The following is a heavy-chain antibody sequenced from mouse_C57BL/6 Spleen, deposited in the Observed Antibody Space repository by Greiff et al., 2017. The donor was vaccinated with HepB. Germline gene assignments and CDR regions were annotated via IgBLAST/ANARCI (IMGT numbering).Heavy chain of an antibody. CDR2: IDPSDSYT. Sequence: QVQLQQPGAELVMPGASVKLSCKASGYTFTSYWMHWVKQRPGQGLEWIGEIDPSDSYTNYNQKFKGKSTLTVDKSSSTAYMQLSSLTSEDSAVYYCARGYDEEAMVYWGQGTSVTVSS. D-gene: IGHD2-2*01. J-gene: IGHJ4*01. V-gene: IGHV1-69*01. CDR1: GYTFTSYW. CDR3: ARGYDEEAMVY.